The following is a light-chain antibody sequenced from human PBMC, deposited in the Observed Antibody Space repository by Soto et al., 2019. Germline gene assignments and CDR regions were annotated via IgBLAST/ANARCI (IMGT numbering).Light chain of an antibody. CDR3: QQYDSYSSGP. V-gene: IGKV1-5*01. J-gene: IGKJ1*01. Sequence: DIQMTQSPATLSASVGDRVTITCRASQTINSWLAWYQQKPGKAPNVLIFDASSLKTGVPSRFSGSGSGTEFTLTISNLQPDDFATYYCQQYDSYSSGPFGQGTKVDIK. CDR1: QTINSW. CDR2: DAS.